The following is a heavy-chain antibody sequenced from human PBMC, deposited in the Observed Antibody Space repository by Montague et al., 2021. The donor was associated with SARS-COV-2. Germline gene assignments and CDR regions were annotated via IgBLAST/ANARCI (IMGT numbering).Heavy chain of an antibody. V-gene: IGHV4-4*02. J-gene: IGHJ6*02. CDR2: IYHSGST. Sequence: SETLSLTCAVSGGSISSSNWWSWVRQPPGKVLGWIGEIYHSGSTXXHPXXXSRVTISVDKSKNQFSLKLSSVTAADTAVYYCASIPSVYDIFTGQYYYYYGMDVWGQGTTVTVSS. D-gene: IGHD3-9*01. CDR1: GGSISSSNW. CDR3: ASIPSVYDIFTGQYYYYYGMDV.